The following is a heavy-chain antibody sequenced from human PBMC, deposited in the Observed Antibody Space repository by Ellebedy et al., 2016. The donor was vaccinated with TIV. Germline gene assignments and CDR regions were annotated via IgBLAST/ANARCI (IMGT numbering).Heavy chain of an antibody. CDR3: ARDPVGWGLRSVFNYYGMDV. CDR1: GYTFTSYY. Sequence: ASVKVSXKASGYTFTSYYMHWVRQAPGQGLEWMGIINPSGGSTSYAQKFQGRVTMTRDTSTSTVYMELSSLRSEDTAVYYCARDPVGWGLRSVFNYYGMDVWGQGTTVTVSS. CDR2: INPSGGST. V-gene: IGHV1-46*01. D-gene: IGHD1-26*01. J-gene: IGHJ6*02.